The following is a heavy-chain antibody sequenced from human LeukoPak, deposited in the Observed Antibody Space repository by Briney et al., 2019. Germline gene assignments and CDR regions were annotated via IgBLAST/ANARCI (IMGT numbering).Heavy chain of an antibody. CDR2: INHSGST. CDR3: ARGPVGYTDY. D-gene: IGHD3-16*02. J-gene: IGHJ4*02. V-gene: IGHV4-34*01. CDR1: GGSFSGYY. Sequence: SETLSLTCAVYGGSFSGYYWSWIRQPPGKGLEWIGEINHSGSTNYNPSLKSRVTISVDTSKNQFSLKLNSVTAADTAVYYCARGPVGYTDYWGQGTLVTVSS.